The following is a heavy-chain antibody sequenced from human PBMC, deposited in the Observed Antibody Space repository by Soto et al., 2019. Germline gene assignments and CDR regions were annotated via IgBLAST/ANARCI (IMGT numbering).Heavy chain of an antibody. D-gene: IGHD5-18*01. CDR1: GFTFDDYG. J-gene: IGHJ4*02. CDR2: ISFSGNTI. V-gene: IGHV3-48*02. CDR3: ARRLDPLQYSDY. Sequence: PGESLKISCAASGFTFDDYGMNWARQAPGKRLEWVSFISFSGNTIYYADSVRGRFTISRDNAKSTLFLQMNSLRDDDTATYYCARRLDPLQYSDYWGRGTLVTVSS.